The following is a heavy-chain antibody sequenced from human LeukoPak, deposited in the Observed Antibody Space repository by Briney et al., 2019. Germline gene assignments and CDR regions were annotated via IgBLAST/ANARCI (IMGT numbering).Heavy chain of an antibody. D-gene: IGHD3-3*01. CDR2: IYYSGST. V-gene: IGHV4-59*01. CDR3: AKDRYGFWSGYDY. CDR1: GGSISSYY. J-gene: IGHJ4*02. Sequence: SSETLSLTCTVSGGSISSYYWSWIRQPPGKGLEWIGYIYYSGSTNYNPSLKSRVTISVDTSKNQFSLKLSSVTAADTAVYYCAKDRYGFWSGYDYWGQGTLVTVSS.